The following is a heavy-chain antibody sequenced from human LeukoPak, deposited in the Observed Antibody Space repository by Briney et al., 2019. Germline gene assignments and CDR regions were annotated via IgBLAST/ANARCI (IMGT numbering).Heavy chain of an antibody. CDR1: GGSVSSGSYY. CDR3: ARDDCSGGSCYYPYFHY. V-gene: IGHV4-61*01. D-gene: IGHD2-15*01. Sequence: PSETLSLTCTVSGGSVSSGSYYWSWIRQPPGKGLEWIGYIYYSGSTNYNPSLKSRVTISVDTSKNQFSLKLSSVTAADTAVYYCARDDCSGGSCYYPYFHYWGQGTLVTVSS. CDR2: IYYSGST. J-gene: IGHJ4*02.